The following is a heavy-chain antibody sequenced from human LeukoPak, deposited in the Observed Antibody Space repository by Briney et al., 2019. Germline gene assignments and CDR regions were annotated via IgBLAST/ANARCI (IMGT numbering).Heavy chain of an antibody. CDR3: ARHLTDSSWYLIAY. D-gene: IGHD6-13*01. J-gene: IGHJ4*02. Sequence: PGRSLRLSCAASGFTFSSYGMHWVRQAPGKGLEWVAVISYDGSNKYYADSVKGRFTISRDNSKNTLYLQMNSLRAEDTAVYYCARHLTDSSWYLIAYWGQGTLVTVSS. CDR2: ISYDGSNK. V-gene: IGHV3-30*03. CDR1: GFTFSSYG.